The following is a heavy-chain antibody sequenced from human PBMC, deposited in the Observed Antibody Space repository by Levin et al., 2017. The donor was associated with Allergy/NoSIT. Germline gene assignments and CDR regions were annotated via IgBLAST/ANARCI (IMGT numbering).Heavy chain of an antibody. CDR3: ARDLDF. Sequence: ASVKVSCAASGFTFSSYGMNWVRQAPGKGLEWVAYINGSSRSIYYADSVKGRFTISRDNAKKSLFLQLDSLRDEDTGTYYCARDLDFWGQGTTVTVSS. CDR1: GFTFSSYG. J-gene: IGHJ6*02. V-gene: IGHV3-48*02. CDR2: INGSSRSI.